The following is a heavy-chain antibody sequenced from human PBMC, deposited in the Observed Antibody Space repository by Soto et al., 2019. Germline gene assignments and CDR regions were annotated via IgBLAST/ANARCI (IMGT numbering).Heavy chain of an antibody. D-gene: IGHD4-17*01. CDR3: ARDPTRFMTTVTTGSDY. J-gene: IGHJ4*02. V-gene: IGHV3-7*05. CDR1: GFTFSSYW. Sequence: GGSLRLSCAASGFTFSSYWMSWVRQAPGKGLEWVANIKQDGSEKYYVDSVKGRFTISRDNAKNSLYLQMNSLRAEDTAVYYCARDPTRFMTTVTTGSDYWGQGTLVTVSS. CDR2: IKQDGSEK.